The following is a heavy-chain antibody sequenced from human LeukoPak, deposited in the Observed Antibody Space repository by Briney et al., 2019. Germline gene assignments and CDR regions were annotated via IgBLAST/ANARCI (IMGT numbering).Heavy chain of an antibody. J-gene: IGHJ4*02. Sequence: ASVKVSCKASGGTFSSYAISWVRQAPGQGLEWMGGIMPIFDTANYAQKFQGRVTITADGSTSTAYMELSSLRSEDTAVYYCARGYSSSWYLGFDYWGQGTLVTVSS. CDR2: IMPIFDTA. D-gene: IGHD6-13*01. V-gene: IGHV1-69*13. CDR3: ARGYSSSWYLGFDY. CDR1: GGTFSSYA.